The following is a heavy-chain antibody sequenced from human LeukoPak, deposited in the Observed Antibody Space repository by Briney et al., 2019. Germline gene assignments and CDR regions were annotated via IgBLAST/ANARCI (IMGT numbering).Heavy chain of an antibody. CDR3: AKDLSYGGFDY. CDR1: GFTFSSYA. J-gene: IGHJ4*02. V-gene: IGHV3-30*04. D-gene: IGHD4-17*01. CDR2: ISYDGSNK. Sequence: GGSLRLSCAASGFTFSSYAMHWVRQAPGKGLEWVAVISYDGSNKYYADSVKGRFTISRDNSKNTLYLQMNSLRAEDTAVYYCAKDLSYGGFDYWGQGTLVTVSS.